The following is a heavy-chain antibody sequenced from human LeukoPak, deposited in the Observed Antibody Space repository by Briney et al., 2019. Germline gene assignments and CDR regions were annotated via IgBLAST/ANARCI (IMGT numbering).Heavy chain of an antibody. V-gene: IGHV5-51*01. CDR1: GYSFTSYW. CDR3: ASRIYYYDSSGYNDY. CDR2: IYPGDSDT. Sequence: GESLKTSCKGSGYSFTSYWIGWVRQMPGKGLEWMGIIYPGDSDTRYSPSFQGQVTISADKSISTAYLQWSSLKASDTAMYYGASRIYYYDSSGYNDYWGQGTLVTVSS. D-gene: IGHD3-22*01. J-gene: IGHJ4*02.